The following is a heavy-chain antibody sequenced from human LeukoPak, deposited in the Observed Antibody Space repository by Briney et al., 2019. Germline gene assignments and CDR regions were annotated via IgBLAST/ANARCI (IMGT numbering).Heavy chain of an antibody. J-gene: IGHJ2*01. CDR2: VSSDGYNT. Sequence: GGSLRLSCAASGFTFSKYAIHWVRQAPGKGLEYVAAVSSDGYNTYYANSVKGRFTISRDNSKNTLSLQMNSLRAEDTAVYYCATAIYRGYSANVDWYFDLWGRGTLVTVSS. V-gene: IGHV3-64*01. D-gene: IGHD5-12*01. CDR3: ATAIYRGYSANVDWYFDL. CDR1: GFTFSKYA.